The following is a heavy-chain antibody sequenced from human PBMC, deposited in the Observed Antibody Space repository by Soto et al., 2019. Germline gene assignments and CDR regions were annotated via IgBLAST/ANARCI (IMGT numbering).Heavy chain of an antibody. CDR2: INQDGNEK. Sequence: GGSLRLSCAASGFSFSNYWMSWVRQAPGKGLEWVANINQDGNEKYYVDSVKGRFIISRDNAKNSLFLQLNSLRAEDTAVYYCARDSRRIGATSDLDYWGQGT. V-gene: IGHV3-7*01. D-gene: IGHD1-26*01. CDR1: GFSFSNYW. CDR3: ARDSRRIGATSDLDY. J-gene: IGHJ4*02.